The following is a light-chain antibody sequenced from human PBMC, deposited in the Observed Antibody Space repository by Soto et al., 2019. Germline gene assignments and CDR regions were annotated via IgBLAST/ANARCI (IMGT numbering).Light chain of an antibody. CDR2: GAS. J-gene: IGKJ4*01. CDR3: QQYDSSHLT. CDR1: QSVSSNF. V-gene: IGKV3-20*01. Sequence: EIVLTQSPGTLSLSPGERATLSCRASQSVSSNFLAWYQQKPGQSPRLLIYGASSRATAIPDRFSGRGSGTDFTLTISRLEPEDFAVYYCQQYDSSHLTIGGGTKVEIK.